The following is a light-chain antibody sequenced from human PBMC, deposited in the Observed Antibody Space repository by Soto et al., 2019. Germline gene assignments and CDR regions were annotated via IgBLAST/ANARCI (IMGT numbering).Light chain of an antibody. CDR3: QTWGTGIVV. CDR1: RGHSSYA. J-gene: IGLJ2*01. V-gene: IGLV4-69*01. CDR2: LNSDGSH. Sequence: QSVLTQSPSASASLGASVKLTCTLSRGHSSYAIAWHQQQPEKGPRYLMKLNSDGSHSKGDGIPDRFSGSSSGAERYLTISSLQSEDEADYYCQTWGTGIVVFSGGTKLTVL.